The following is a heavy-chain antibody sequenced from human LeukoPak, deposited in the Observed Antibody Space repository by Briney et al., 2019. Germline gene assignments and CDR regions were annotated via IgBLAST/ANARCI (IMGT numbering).Heavy chain of an antibody. CDR2: IYYSGSS. J-gene: IGHJ4*02. CDR1: GGSISGYY. Sequence: PSETLSLTCTVSGGSISGYYWSWIRQPPGKGLEWIGYIYYSGSSNYNPSLKNRVTISVDTPKNQFSLKLSSVTAADTAVYYCARGGLVAAGCFDYWGQGTLVTVSS. D-gene: IGHD6-13*01. V-gene: IGHV4-59*01. CDR3: ARGGLVAAGCFDY.